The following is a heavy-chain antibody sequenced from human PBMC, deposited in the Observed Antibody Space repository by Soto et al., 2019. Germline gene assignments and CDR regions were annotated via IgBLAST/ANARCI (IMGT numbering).Heavy chain of an antibody. CDR1: GFTFSRYS. Sequence: LRLSCAASGFTFSRYSMNWVRQAPGKGLEWVSSISSTTNYIYYADSMKGRFAVSRDNAKNSVYLDMNSLSAEDTAVYYCARESEDLTSNFDYWGQGTLVTVSS. CDR2: ISSTTNYI. J-gene: IGHJ4*02. V-gene: IGHV3-21*01. CDR3: ARESEDLTSNFDY.